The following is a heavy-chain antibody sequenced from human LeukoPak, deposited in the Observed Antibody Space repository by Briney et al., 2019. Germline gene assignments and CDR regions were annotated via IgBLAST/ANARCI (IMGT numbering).Heavy chain of an antibody. D-gene: IGHD3-22*01. Sequence: SETLSLTCTVSGGSISSYYWSWIRQPPGKGLEWIGFIYYSGSTNYNPSLKSRVTISVDTSKNQFSLKLSSVTAADTAVYYCARRVNYYDSSGYRYYFDHWDQGTLVTVSS. V-gene: IGHV4-59*08. CDR3: ARRVNYYDSSGYRYYFDH. CDR1: GGSISSYY. J-gene: IGHJ4*02. CDR2: IYYSGST.